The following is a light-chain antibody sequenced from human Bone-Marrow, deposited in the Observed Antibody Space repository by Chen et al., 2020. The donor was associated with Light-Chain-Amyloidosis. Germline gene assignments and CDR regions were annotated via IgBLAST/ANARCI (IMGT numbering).Light chain of an antibody. J-gene: IGLJ1*01. Sequence: QSVLTQPPSSSGTPGQRVTISCSGSRSNIGINYVYCDQHFTGAAPNLISHRNNQRPSGVPDRFSASKSGTSAFLAISGLRSEDEADYYCAAWDGSLSGYVFGTGTKVIVL. CDR2: RNN. CDR3: AAWDGSLSGYV. V-gene: IGLV1-47*01. CDR1: RSNIGINY.